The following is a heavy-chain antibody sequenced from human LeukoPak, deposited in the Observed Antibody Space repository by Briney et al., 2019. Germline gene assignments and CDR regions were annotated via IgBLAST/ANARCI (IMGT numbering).Heavy chain of an antibody. V-gene: IGHV3-23*01. Sequence: GGSLRLSCAASGFTISSSAMSWVRQAPGKGLEWVSAISGSGSNTYYADSVKGRLTISRDNSKNTLYLQMSSLRAEDTAVYYCVKEASRAYFDYWGQGTLVTVSS. CDR3: VKEASRAYFDY. CDR2: ISGSGSNT. CDR1: GFTISSSA. J-gene: IGHJ4*02. D-gene: IGHD2-2*01.